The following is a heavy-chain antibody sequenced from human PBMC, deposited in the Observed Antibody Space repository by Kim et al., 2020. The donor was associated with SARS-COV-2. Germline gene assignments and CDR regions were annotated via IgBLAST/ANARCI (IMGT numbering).Heavy chain of an antibody. CDR1: GGSISSYY. Sequence: SETLSLTCTASGGSISSYYWSWIRQPPGKGLEWIGYIYYSGSTNYNPSLKSRVTISVDTSKNQFSLKPSSGTAADTAVYYCARTSGYSSSSISEYYYGM. D-gene: IGHD6-13*01. CDR3: ARTSGYSSSSISEYYYGM. V-gene: IGHV4-59*08. J-gene: IGHJ6*01. CDR2: IYYSGST.